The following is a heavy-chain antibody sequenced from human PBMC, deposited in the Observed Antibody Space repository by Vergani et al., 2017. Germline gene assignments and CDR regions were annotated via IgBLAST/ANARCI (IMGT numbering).Heavy chain of an antibody. CDR1: GYTFTGYY. V-gene: IGHV1-2*02. CDR3: ARASSDYYYMDV. J-gene: IGHJ6*03. CDR2: INPNSGGT. D-gene: IGHD5-12*01. Sequence: QVQLVQSGAEVKKPGASVKVSCKASGYTFTGYYMHWVRQAPGQGLEWMGWINPNSGGTNNAQKFQGRVTMTRATSTSTAYMELSRLRSDDTAVDYCARASSDYYYMDVWGKGTTVTVSS.